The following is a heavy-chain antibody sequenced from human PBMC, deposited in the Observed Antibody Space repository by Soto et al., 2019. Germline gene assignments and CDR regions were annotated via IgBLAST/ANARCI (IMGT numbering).Heavy chain of an antibody. V-gene: IGHV3-23*01. CDR1: GFTLGRYG. CDR2: VSPNGQGI. CDR3: AKDRDYPRDYFHY. J-gene: IGHJ4*02. Sequence: GSLRLSCAASGFTLGRYGMSWVRQAPGKGLEWVSAVSPNGQGIYYADSVRGRFTIARDFSKNTVFLHMDSLRAEDTAVYYCAKDRDYPRDYFHYWGQGTLVTVSS. D-gene: IGHD3-10*01.